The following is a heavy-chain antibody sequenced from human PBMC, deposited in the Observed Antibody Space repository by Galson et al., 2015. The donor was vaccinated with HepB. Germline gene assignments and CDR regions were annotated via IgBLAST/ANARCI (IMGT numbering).Heavy chain of an antibody. Sequence: QSGAEVKKPGASVKVSCKASGYSFISYGLSWVRQAPGQGLEWMGWLTTYNGNTNHAQKFQGRVTMTTDTSTSTAYMELRSLTSDDTAVYYCARGRGGARTFDSWGQGTLVTVSS. D-gene: IGHD3-10*01. J-gene: IGHJ4*02. V-gene: IGHV1-18*01. CDR2: LTTYNGNT. CDR1: GYSFISYG. CDR3: ARGRGGARTFDS.